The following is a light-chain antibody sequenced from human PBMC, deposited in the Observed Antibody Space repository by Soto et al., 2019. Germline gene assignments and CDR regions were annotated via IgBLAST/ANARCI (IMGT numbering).Light chain of an antibody. Sequence: QSALTQPPSASGSPGQSVTISCTGTSSDVGGYNYVSWYQQHPVKAPKLMIYEVSKRPSGVPDRFSGSKSGNTASLTVSGLQAEDEADYYCSSYAGSKNFVVFGGGTKLTVL. V-gene: IGLV2-8*01. J-gene: IGLJ2*01. CDR1: SSDVGGYNY. CDR2: EVS. CDR3: SSYAGSKNFVV.